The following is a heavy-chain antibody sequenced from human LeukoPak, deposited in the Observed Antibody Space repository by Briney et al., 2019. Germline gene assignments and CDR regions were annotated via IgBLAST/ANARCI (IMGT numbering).Heavy chain of an antibody. J-gene: IGHJ3*02. CDR2: IRYDGSNK. V-gene: IGHV3-30*02. D-gene: IGHD3-3*01. Sequence: GGSLRLSCAASGFTFSSYGMHWVRQAPGKGLEWVAFIRYDGSNKYYAGSVKGRFTISRDNSKNTLYLQMNSLRAEDTAVYYCAKVGYYDFWSGYGGAFDIWGQGTMVTVSS. CDR1: GFTFSSYG. CDR3: AKVGYYDFWSGYGGAFDI.